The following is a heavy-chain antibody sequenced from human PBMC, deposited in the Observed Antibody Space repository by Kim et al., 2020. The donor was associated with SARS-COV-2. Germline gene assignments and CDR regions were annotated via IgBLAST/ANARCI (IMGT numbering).Heavy chain of an antibody. V-gene: IGHV3-30*18. CDR2: ISYDGSNK. D-gene: IGHD1-26*01. J-gene: IGHJ3*01. CDR3: AKDRSGSPGV. CDR1: GFTFSSYG. Sequence: GGSLRLSCAASGFTFSSYGMHWVRQAPGKGLEWLAVISYDGSNKYYADSVKGRFTISRDNSKNTLYLQMNSLRAEDTAVYYCAKDRSGSPGVWGQGTMVTVSS.